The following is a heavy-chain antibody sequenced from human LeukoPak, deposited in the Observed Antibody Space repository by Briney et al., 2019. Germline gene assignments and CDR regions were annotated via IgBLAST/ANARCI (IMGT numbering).Heavy chain of an antibody. V-gene: IGHV4-39*01. CDR1: GASISDLTYY. J-gene: IGHJ2*01. Sequence: SETLSLTCTVSGASISDLTYYWGWTRLPPGKGLEWLGSISYSGTTYYNPSFKSRVPISLDTSMNQFSLKVNSVTAADPATYYCARRAQVGDWYFDFWGRGTLVTVSS. CDR3: ARRAQVGDWYFDF. CDR2: ISYSGTT.